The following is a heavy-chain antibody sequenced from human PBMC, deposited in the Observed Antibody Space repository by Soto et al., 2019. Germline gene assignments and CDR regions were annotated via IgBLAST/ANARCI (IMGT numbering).Heavy chain of an antibody. Sequence: QVQLVQSGAEVKKPGSSVKVSCKASGGTFSSYAISWVRQAPGQGLEWMGGIIPIFGTANYAQKFQGRVTSTADESTSTAYMELSSLRSEDTAVYYCARGNFTVINYYDSSGYYAVNYYYYYGMDVWGQGTTVTVSS. CDR3: ARGNFTVINYYDSSGYYAVNYYYYYGMDV. J-gene: IGHJ6*02. CDR1: GGTFSSYA. D-gene: IGHD3-22*01. CDR2: IIPIFGTA. V-gene: IGHV1-69*01.